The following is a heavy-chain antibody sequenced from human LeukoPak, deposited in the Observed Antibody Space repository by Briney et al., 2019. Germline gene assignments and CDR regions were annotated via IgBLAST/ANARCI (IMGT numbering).Heavy chain of an antibody. CDR2: IIPIFGTA. CDR1: GGTFSSYA. D-gene: IGHD2-15*01. V-gene: IGHV1-69*13. Sequence: SVKVSCTASGGTFSSYAISWVRQAPGQGLEWMGGIIPIFGTANYAHKFQGRVTITADESTSTAYMELSSLRSEDTAVYYWASGAPGLSYCSGGSCYTAPYYYYYGMDVWGKGTTVTVSS. J-gene: IGHJ6*04. CDR3: ASGAPGLSYCSGGSCYTAPYYYYYGMDV.